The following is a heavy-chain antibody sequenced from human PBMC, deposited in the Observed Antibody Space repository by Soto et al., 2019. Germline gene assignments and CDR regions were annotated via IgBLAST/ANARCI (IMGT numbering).Heavy chain of an antibody. D-gene: IGHD1-20*01. J-gene: IGHJ3*02. CDR1: GHTLSELS. Sequence: ASVKVSCKVSGHTLSELSMHWVRQAPGKGLEWMGGFDPEDGETIYAEKFEGRVTMTEDTSTNTAYMELSRLISEDTAVYYCARGWYDPADAFDIWGQGTMVTVSS. CDR2: FDPEDGET. V-gene: IGHV1-24*01. CDR3: ARGWYDPADAFDI.